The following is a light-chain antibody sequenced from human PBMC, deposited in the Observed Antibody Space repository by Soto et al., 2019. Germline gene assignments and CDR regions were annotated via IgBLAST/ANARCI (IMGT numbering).Light chain of an antibody. V-gene: IGKV3D-15*01. Sequence: EIVMTQSPATLSASPGEGATISCRASQSVSSNLAWYQQKPGQAPRLLIYGASTRAPAIPARFSGSGSGTDFTLTVSGLETEDFAAYYCQQRTNSPPWTFGQGTK. CDR3: QQRTNSPPWT. CDR1: QSVSSN. J-gene: IGKJ1*01. CDR2: GAS.